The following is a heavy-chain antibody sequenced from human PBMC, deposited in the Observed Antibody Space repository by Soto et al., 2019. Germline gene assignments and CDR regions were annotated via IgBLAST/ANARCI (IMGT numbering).Heavy chain of an antibody. CDR2: FYYSGST. V-gene: IGHV4-39*01. CDR1: GGSISSSSYY. D-gene: IGHD5-18*01. CDR3: ARHYGYEVFDYWGQGTLVTVSSGKPNEAVSFYWFDP. J-gene: IGHJ5*02. Sequence: SSETLSLTCTVSGGSISSSSYYWGWIRQPPGKGLEWIGSFYYSGSTYYNPSLKSRVTISVDTSKNQFSLRLSSVTAADTAVYYCARHYGYEVFDYWGQGTLVTVSSGKPNEAVSFYWFDPWGQGTLVTVSS.